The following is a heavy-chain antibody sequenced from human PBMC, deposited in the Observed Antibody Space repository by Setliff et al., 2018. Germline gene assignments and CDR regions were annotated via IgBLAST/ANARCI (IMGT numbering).Heavy chain of an antibody. CDR3: FGAGTCSY. Sequence: ASVKVSCKASGHIFSSYGISWVRQAPGQGLEWMGWISSYNDVTNYEQRFQGRVTMTTDTSASAAYMELRGLRTEDTAVYYCFGAGTCSYWGQGTLVTVS. V-gene: IGHV1-18*01. CDR1: GHIFSSYG. D-gene: IGHD3-10*01. J-gene: IGHJ4*02. CDR2: ISSYNDVT.